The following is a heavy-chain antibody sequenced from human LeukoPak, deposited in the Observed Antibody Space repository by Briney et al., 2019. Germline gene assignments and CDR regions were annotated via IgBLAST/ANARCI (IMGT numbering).Heavy chain of an antibody. CDR3: ARGASGDGSGAGYFDY. Sequence: PGRSLRLSCAASGFTFSSYGMHWVRQAPGKGLEWVAVISYDGSNKYYADSVKGRFTISRDNSKNTLYLQMNSLRAEDTAVYYCARGASGDGSGAGYFDYWGQGTLVTVSS. D-gene: IGHD3-10*01. J-gene: IGHJ4*02. CDR2: ISYDGSNK. V-gene: IGHV3-30*03. CDR1: GFTFSSYG.